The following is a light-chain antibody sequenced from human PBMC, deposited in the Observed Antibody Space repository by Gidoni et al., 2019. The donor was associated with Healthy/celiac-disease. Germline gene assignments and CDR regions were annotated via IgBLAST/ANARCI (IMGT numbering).Light chain of an antibody. V-gene: IGKV4-1*01. Sequence: DIVMTQSPDSLAVSLGERATSNCKSSQSVLYSSNNKNYLAWYQQKPGQPPKLLIYWASNRESGVPDRFSGSGSGTDFTLTISSLQAEDVAVYYCQQYYSTPHTFGQGTKLEIK. J-gene: IGKJ2*01. CDR1: QSVLYSSNNKNY. CDR2: WAS. CDR3: QQYYSTPHT.